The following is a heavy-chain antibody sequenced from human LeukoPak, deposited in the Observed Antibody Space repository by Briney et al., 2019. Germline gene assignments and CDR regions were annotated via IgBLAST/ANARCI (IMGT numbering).Heavy chain of an antibody. D-gene: IGHD6-13*01. CDR2: INPNSGGT. V-gene: IGHV1-2*02. CDR1: GYTFTDHY. Sequence: ASVKVSCKASGYTFTDHYIHWVRQAPGQGLERVGWINPNSGGTNYAQKFEGRITMTRDTSINTGYMEMSRLTSDDTAVYSCARAHSSLRLSHSDYWGQGTLVTVSS. J-gene: IGHJ4*02. CDR3: ARAHSSLRLSHSDY.